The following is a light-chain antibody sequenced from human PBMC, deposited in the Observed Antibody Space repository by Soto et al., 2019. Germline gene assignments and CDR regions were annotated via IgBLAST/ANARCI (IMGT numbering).Light chain of an antibody. J-gene: IGLJ3*02. V-gene: IGLV4-60*03. Sequence: QSVLTQSSSASASLGSSVKLTCTLSSGHSRYIIAWHQQQPGKAPRYLMKLEGTGSYSKGSGVPDRFSGSSSGADRYLTISNLQSEDEAHYYCETWDSNTRVFGGGTQLTVL. CDR2: LEGTGSY. CDR3: ETWDSNTRV. CDR1: SGHSRYI.